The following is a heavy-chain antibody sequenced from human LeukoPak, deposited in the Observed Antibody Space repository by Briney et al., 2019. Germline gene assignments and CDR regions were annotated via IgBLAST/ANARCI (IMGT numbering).Heavy chain of an antibody. D-gene: IGHD1-1*01. CDR2: INPSGGST. V-gene: IGHV1-46*01. CDR3: ARSPPGYYYMDV. CDR1: GYTFTSYY. Sequence: ASVKVSCKASGYTFTSYYMHWVRQAPGQGLEWMGIINPSGGSTSYAQKFQGRVTITADKSTSTAYMELSSLRSEDTAVYYCARSPPGYYYMDVWGKGTTVTVSS. J-gene: IGHJ6*03.